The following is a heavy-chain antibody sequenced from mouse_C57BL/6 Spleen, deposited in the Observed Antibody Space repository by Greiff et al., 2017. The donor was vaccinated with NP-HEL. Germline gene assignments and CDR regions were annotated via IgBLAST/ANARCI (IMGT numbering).Heavy chain of an antibody. CDR1: GYAFSSYW. D-gene: IGHD1-1*01. J-gene: IGHJ2*01. CDR3: ARSLLLSGTPHFDY. CDR2: IYPGDGDT. V-gene: IGHV1-80*01. Sequence: QVQLQQSGAELVKPGASVKISCKASGYAFSSYWMNWVKQRPGKGLEWIGQIYPGDGDTNYNGKFKGKATLTADKSSSTAYMQLSSLTSEDSAVYFCARSLLLSGTPHFDYWGQGTTLTVSS.